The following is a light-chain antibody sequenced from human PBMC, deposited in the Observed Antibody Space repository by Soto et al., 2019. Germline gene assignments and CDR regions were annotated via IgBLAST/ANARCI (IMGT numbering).Light chain of an antibody. CDR2: GAS. CDR1: QSVDIN. J-gene: IGKJ5*01. V-gene: IGKV3-15*01. Sequence: EIVLTQSPATLSVSPGERVTLSCRASQSVDINLAWYQQKPGQAPRLLIYGASTRATDMPGRFSGSGFGTEFTLTISRLEPEDFALYYCQQYGPSLITFGQGTRLEIK. CDR3: QQYGPSLIT.